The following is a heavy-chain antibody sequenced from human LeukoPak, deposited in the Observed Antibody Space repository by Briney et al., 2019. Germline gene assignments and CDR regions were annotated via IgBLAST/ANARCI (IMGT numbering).Heavy chain of an antibody. Sequence: SETLSLTCTVSGGSISSYYWSWIRQPPGKGLEWIGYIYYSGNTNYNPSLKSRVTISVDTSKNQFSLKLSSVTAADTAVHYCARHRDDPAGYFDYWGQGTLVTVSS. J-gene: IGHJ4*02. CDR3: ARHRDDPAGYFDY. D-gene: IGHD1-1*01. CDR1: GGSISSYY. CDR2: IYYSGNT. V-gene: IGHV4-59*08.